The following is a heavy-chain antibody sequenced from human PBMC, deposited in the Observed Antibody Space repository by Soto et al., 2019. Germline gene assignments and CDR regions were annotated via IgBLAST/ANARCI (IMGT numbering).Heavy chain of an antibody. CDR3: AKAPSRTLWWSDY. J-gene: IGHJ4*02. CDR2: IDVSGGGT. Sequence: GGSLRLSCAASGFTSSSYAMSWVRQASGKGLEWVSGIDVSGGGTYYADSVKGRFTTSRDNSKNTLYLQTNSLRAEDTAVYYCAKAPSRTLWWSDYWGQGTLVTVSS. CDR1: GFTSSSYA. D-gene: IGHD2-21*01. V-gene: IGHV3-23*01.